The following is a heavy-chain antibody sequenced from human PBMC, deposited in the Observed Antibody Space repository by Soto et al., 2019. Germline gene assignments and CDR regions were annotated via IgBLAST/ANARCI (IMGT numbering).Heavy chain of an antibody. V-gene: IGHV4-4*02. Sequence: PSETLSLTCVVSGGSISSNDWWSWVRQPPGKGLEWIGEILHSGRTNYNPSFKSRVTISIDKSKNQFSLQLGSVTAADTALYYCARNLACSGGSCYPAHDSWGPGTLVTVSS. J-gene: IGHJ4*02. CDR2: ILHSGRT. D-gene: IGHD2-15*01. CDR1: GGSISSNDW. CDR3: ARNLACSGGSCYPAHDS.